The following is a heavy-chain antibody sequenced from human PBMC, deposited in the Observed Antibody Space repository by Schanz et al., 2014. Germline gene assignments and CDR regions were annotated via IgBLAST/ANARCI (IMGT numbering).Heavy chain of an antibody. CDR1: GFTVSSNY. J-gene: IGHJ3*01. CDR3: ARDGGRDGYNLAFDV. D-gene: IGHD5-12*01. Sequence: ESGGGLIQPGGSLRLSCAVSGFTVSSNYMSWVRQAPGKGLEWVSTVYMSAASTRYADSVKGRFIISRDSSKNTLFLQMNSLRAEDTAVYFCARDGGRDGYNLAFDVWGQGTLVTVSS. CDR2: VYMSAAST. V-gene: IGHV3-53*01.